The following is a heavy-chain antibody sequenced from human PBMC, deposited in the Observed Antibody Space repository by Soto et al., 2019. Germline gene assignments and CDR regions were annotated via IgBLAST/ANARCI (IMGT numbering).Heavy chain of an antibody. CDR1: GGSISSGGYY. CDR2: IYYSGST. J-gene: IGHJ2*01. Sequence: QVQLQESGPGLVKPSQTLSLTCTVSGGSISSGGYYWSWIRQHPGKGLEWIGYIYYSGSTYYNPSRKSRVTISVDTAKNQFSLKLSSVTAADTAVYYCARRVTMVRGVTSYFDLWGRGTLVTVSS. V-gene: IGHV4-31*03. D-gene: IGHD3-10*01. CDR3: ARRVTMVRGVTSYFDL.